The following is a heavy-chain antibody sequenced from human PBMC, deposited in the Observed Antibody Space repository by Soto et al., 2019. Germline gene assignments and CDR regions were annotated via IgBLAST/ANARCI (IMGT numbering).Heavy chain of an antibody. V-gene: IGHV2-26*01. J-gene: IGHJ4*02. CDR2: IFSNDEK. CDR3: ERISTIAVFNFDY. Sequence: QVTLKESGPVLVKPTETLTLTCTVSGFSLSNARMGVSWIRQPPGKALEWLAHIFSNDEKSYSTSLKSRLTXSXDXXKSQVVLTMTNMDPVATATYYCERISTIAVFNFDYWGQGTLVTVSS. CDR1: GFSLSNARMG. D-gene: IGHD2-15*01.